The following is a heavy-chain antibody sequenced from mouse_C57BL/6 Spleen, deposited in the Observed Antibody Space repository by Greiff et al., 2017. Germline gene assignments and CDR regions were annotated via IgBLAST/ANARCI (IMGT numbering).Heavy chain of an antibody. Sequence: QVQLQQPGAELVRPGSSVKLSCKASGYTFTSYWMHWVKQRPIQGLEWIGNIDPSDSETHYNQKFQDKATLTVDKSSSTAYMQLSSLTSEDSAVYYCAVNWDGGAMDYWGQGTSVTVSS. CDR3: AVNWDGGAMDY. CDR1: GYTFTSYW. V-gene: IGHV1-52*01. D-gene: IGHD4-1*01. J-gene: IGHJ4*01. CDR2: IDPSDSET.